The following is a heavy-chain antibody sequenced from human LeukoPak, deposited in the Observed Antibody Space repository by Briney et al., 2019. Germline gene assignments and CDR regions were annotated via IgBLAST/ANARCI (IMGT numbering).Heavy chain of an antibody. CDR3: AKSKAVAGTPSTDAFDI. Sequence: PGGSLRLSCAASGFTFSTYAMSWVRQAPGKGLEWVSSITGSGGSTYYADSVKGRFTISRDNSMGTLYLQLNSLRAEDTAIYYCAKSKAVAGTPSTDAFDIWGQGTMVTVSS. D-gene: IGHD6-19*01. CDR1: GFTFSTYA. V-gene: IGHV3-23*01. CDR2: ITGSGGST. J-gene: IGHJ3*02.